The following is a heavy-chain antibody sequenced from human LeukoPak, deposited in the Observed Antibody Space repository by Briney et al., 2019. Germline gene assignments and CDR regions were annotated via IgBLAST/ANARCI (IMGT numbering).Heavy chain of an antibody. CDR2: ISYDGSNK. J-gene: IGHJ4*02. CDR3: AKAGELDY. V-gene: IGHV3-30*18. CDR1: GFTFSSYG. D-gene: IGHD1-14*01. Sequence: GGSLRLSCAASGFTFSSYGMRWVRQAPGKGLEWVAVISYDGSNKYYADSVKGRFTISRDKSKNTLYLQMNSLRAEDTAVYYCAKAGELDYWGQGTLVTVSS.